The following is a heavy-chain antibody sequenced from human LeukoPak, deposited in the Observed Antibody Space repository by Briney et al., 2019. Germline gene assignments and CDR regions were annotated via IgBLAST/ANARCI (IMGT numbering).Heavy chain of an antibody. V-gene: IGHV3-21*01. CDR1: GFTFDSYT. Sequence: GGSLRLSCAASGFTFDSYTMNWVRQAPGKGLEWVSSISSGSSYIYYADSVKGRFTISRDNAKNSLYLQMNSLRAEDTAVYYCARVYGSGSYLVYYYYMDVWGKGTTVTVSS. J-gene: IGHJ6*03. CDR3: ARVYGSGSYLVYYYYMDV. CDR2: ISSGSSYI. D-gene: IGHD3-10*01.